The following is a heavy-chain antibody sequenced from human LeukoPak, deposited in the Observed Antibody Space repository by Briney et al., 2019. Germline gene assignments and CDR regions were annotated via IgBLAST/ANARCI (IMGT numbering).Heavy chain of an antibody. Sequence: SETLSLTCTVSGGSISSYYWSWIRQPPGKGLEWIGYIYYSGSTNYNPSLKSRVTISVDTSKNQFSLKLSSVTAADTAVYYCARAGLGRLQSLWVGPGGNDAFDIWGQGTMVTVSS. D-gene: IGHD5-24*01. CDR3: ARAGLGRLQSLWVGPGGNDAFDI. CDR2: IYYSGST. V-gene: IGHV4-59*01. CDR1: GGSISSYY. J-gene: IGHJ3*02.